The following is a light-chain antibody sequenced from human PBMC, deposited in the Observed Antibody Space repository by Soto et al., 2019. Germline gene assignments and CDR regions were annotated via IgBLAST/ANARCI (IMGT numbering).Light chain of an antibody. V-gene: IGLV2-14*03. Sequence: QSALTQPASVSGSPGQSITISCTGISSDVGGFNYVSWYQHHPGKAPKLMIFDVSNRPSGVSNRFSGSMSDSTASLTISGLQTEDEADYYCSSYTTTIVIFGGGTKLTVL. J-gene: IGLJ2*01. CDR3: SSYTTTIVI. CDR2: DVS. CDR1: SSDVGGFNY.